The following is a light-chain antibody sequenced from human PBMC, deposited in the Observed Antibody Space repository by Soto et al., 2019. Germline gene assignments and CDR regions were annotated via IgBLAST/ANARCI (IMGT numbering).Light chain of an antibody. CDR1: SRDVGGYKY. V-gene: IGLV2-8*01. J-gene: IGLJ2*01. Sequence: QSALTQPPSASGSPGQSVTISCTGSSRDVGGYKYVTWYQQHQGKAPKLMIYEVTKRPSGVPDRFSGSKSGNTASLTVSGLQAEDEADYYCSSYADSNNVLFGGGTKLTVL. CDR3: SSYADSNNVL. CDR2: EVT.